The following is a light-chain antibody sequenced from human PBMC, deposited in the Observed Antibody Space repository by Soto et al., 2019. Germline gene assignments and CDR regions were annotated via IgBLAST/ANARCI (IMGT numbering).Light chain of an antibody. J-gene: IGKJ1*01. CDR3: QQRSNWPPWT. CDR2: GAS. Sequence: EIVLTQSPGTLSLSPVERATLSCRASQSVSSSYLAWYQQKPGQAPRLLIYGASSRATGIPDRFSGSGSETDFTLTISSLEPEDFAVYYCQQRSNWPPWTFGQGTKVDIK. CDR1: QSVSSSY. V-gene: IGKV3D-20*02.